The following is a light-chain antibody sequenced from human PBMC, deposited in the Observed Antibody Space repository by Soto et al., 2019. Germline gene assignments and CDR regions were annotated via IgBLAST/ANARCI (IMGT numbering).Light chain of an antibody. CDR2: EVT. V-gene: IGLV2-14*01. CDR1: SSDVGGYNY. J-gene: IGLJ2*01. CDR3: SSYTSSSTYFL. Sequence: QSALTQPASVSGSPGQSITISCTGTSSDVGGYNYVSWYQQHPGKVPKLMIYEVTNRPSGVSNRFSVSKSGNTASLTISGLQAEDEADYYCSSYTSSSTYFLFGGGTKLTVL.